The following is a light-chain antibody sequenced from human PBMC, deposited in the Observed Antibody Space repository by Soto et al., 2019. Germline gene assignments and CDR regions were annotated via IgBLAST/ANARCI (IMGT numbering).Light chain of an antibody. CDR1: QSVSNNY. CDR2: GAS. CDR3: QQYGSSGT. V-gene: IGKV3-20*01. J-gene: IGKJ1*01. Sequence: NVSTQSPGTRELSPGGTATLSCRASQSVSNNYLAWYQQKPGQAPRLLIYGASNRATGIPDRFSGSGSGTDFTLPISRLEPQDFAVYYCQQYGSSGTFGQGTKVDIK.